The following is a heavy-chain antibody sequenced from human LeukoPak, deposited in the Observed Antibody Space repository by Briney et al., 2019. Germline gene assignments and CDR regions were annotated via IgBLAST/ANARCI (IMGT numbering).Heavy chain of an antibody. CDR1: GFTFSNYW. V-gene: IGHV3-74*01. CDR2: INSDGSST. D-gene: IGHD5-18*01. CDR3: ARVDTAMDSFDY. Sequence: GGSLRLSCAASGFTFSNYWMHWVRQAPGKGLVWVSRINSDGSSTTYADSVKGRFTISRDNAKNTLYLQMNSLRAEDTAVYYCARVDTAMDSFDYWGQGTQVTVSS. J-gene: IGHJ4*02.